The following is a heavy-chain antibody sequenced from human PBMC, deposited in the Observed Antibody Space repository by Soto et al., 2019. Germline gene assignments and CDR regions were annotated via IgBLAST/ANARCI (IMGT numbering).Heavy chain of an antibody. J-gene: IGHJ5*02. CDR1: GASISSGGYY. CDR2: IYYSGST. D-gene: IGHD2-15*01. CDR3: ARVAAYGYCSGGSCYSDWFDP. V-gene: IGHV4-31*03. Sequence: PSETLSLTCTVSGASISSGGYYWSWIRKHPGKGLEWIGYIYYSGSTYYNPSLKSRVTISVDTSKNQFSLKLSSVTAADTAVYYCARVAAYGYCSGGSCYSDWFDPWGQGTLVTVS.